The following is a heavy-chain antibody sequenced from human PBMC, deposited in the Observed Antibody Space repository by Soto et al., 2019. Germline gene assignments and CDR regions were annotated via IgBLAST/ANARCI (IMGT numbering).Heavy chain of an antibody. V-gene: IGHV1-69*02. Sequence: SVKVSCKASGGTFSSYTISWVRQAPGQGLEWMGRIIPILGIANYAQKFQGRVTITADKSTSTAYMELSSLRSEDTAVYYCARGVGLGRPQTYYYYYMDVWGKGTTVTVSS. J-gene: IGHJ6*03. CDR2: IIPILGIA. CDR1: GGTFSSYT. CDR3: ARGVGLGRPQTYYYYYMDV.